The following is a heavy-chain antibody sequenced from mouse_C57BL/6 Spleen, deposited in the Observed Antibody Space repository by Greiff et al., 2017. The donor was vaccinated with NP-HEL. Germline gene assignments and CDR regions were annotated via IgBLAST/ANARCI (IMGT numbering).Heavy chain of an antibody. J-gene: IGHJ4*01. CDR1: GFTFSDYG. V-gene: IGHV5-17*01. D-gene: IGHD1-1*01. CDR2: ISSGSSTI. CDR3: ARRAYGSSPYAMDY. Sequence: EVMLVESGGGLVKPGGSLKLSCAASGFTFSDYGMHWVRQAPEKGLEWVAYISSGSSTIYYADTVKGRFTISRDNAKNTLFLQMTSLRSEDTAMYYCARRAYGSSPYAMDYWGQGTSVTVSS.